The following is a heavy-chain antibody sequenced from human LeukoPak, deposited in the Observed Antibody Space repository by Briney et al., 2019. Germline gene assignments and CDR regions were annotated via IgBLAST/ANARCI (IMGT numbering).Heavy chain of an antibody. D-gene: IGHD3-3*01. V-gene: IGHV3-21*01. CDR3: ARGAITIFGVAPQGWFDP. CDR2: LSSSSYI. Sequence: GSLRLSCAASGFTFSSYSMNWVRQAPGKGLEWVSSLSSSSYIYYADSVKGRFTISRDNAKNSLYLQMNSLRAEDTAVYYCARGAITIFGVAPQGWFDPWGQGTLVTVSS. J-gene: IGHJ5*02. CDR1: GFTFSSYS.